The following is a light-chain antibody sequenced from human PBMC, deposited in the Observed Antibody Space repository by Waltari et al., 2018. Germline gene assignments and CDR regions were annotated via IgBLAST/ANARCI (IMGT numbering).Light chain of an antibody. V-gene: IGLV1-47*01. CDR2: RSN. CDR1: SSNIGSNY. Sequence: QSVLTQPPSASGTPGQRVTISCSGSSSNIGSNYVYWYQQVPGTTPKLLIYRSNQRPSGVPDRFSGSKSGTSASLAISGLRSEDEADYYCAAWDDSLSGYVFGTGTKVTVL. CDR3: AAWDDSLSGYV. J-gene: IGLJ1*01.